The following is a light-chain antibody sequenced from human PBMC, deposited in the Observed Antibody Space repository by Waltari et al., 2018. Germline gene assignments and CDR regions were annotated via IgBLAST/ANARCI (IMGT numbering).Light chain of an antibody. J-gene: IGKJ2*01. CDR2: DVS. V-gene: IGKV1-33*01. CDR3: QQYEDVPYT. CDR1: QDIISY. Sequence: DIQMTQSPSSLSASVGDRVTITCQARQDIISYLNGYQQRPGKAPKLLIYDVSNLESGVPSRFSGGGSGTDFSFTISSLQSEDIATYYCQQYEDVPYTFGQGTKLMIK.